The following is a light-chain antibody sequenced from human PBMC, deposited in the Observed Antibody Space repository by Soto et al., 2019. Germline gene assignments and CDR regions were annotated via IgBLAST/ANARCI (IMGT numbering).Light chain of an antibody. CDR3: QQLNSYPLT. CDR2: AAS. J-gene: IGKJ3*01. CDR1: QGISSY. V-gene: IGKV1-9*01. Sequence: DIQLTQSPSFLSASVGDRVTITCRASQGISSYLAWYQQKPGKAPKLLIYAASTLQSGVTSRFSGSGSGTEIKLTICNLQTEDCATYYYQQLNSYPLTFGPGTKVDIK.